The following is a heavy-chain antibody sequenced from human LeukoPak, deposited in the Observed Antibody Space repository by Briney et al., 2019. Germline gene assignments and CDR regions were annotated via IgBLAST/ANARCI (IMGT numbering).Heavy chain of an antibody. CDR1: GLTFSSYA. CDR3: AKPQTTVTTYQYFDY. Sequence: SGGSLRLSCAASGLTFSSYAMSWVRQAPGKGLEWVSAISGSGGGTYYADSVKGRFTISRDNSKNTLYLQMNSLRAEDTAVYYCAKPQTTVTTYQYFDYWGQGTLVTVSS. CDR2: ISGSGGGT. V-gene: IGHV3-23*01. J-gene: IGHJ4*02. D-gene: IGHD4-17*01.